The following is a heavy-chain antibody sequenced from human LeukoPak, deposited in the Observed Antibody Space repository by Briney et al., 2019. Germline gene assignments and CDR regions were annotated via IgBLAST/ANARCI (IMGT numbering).Heavy chain of an antibody. CDR2: IYSGGST. CDR1: GFIVSSSY. CDR3: ARDSIVESTKVGSFDY. J-gene: IGHJ4*02. D-gene: IGHD1-26*01. V-gene: IGHV3-53*01. Sequence: PGGSLRLSCAASGFIVSSSYMSWVRQAPGKGLEWVSLIYSGGSTYYADSVKGRFTISRDNSKNTLFLQMNRLRAEDTAVYYCARDSIVESTKVGSFDYWGQGTLVTVSS.